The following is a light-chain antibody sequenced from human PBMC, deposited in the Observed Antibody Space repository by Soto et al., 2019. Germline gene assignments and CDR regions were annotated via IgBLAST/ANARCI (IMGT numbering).Light chain of an antibody. Sequence: DIQMTQSPSTLSASVGDRVTITCRASQSIVGWLAWYQQRPGKAPKLLIYEASTLYSGVSSRFSGSGSGTEFTLTISSLQPDDFATYYCQQYYTYSGTFGQGTKVEIK. J-gene: IGKJ1*01. V-gene: IGKV1-5*03. CDR1: QSIVGW. CDR2: EAS. CDR3: QQYYTYSGT.